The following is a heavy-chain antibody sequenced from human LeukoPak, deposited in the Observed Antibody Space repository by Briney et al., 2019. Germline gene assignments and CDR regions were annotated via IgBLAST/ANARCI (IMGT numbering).Heavy chain of an antibody. CDR3: ARLVPPGWFDP. CDR1: GGSISSCY. CDR2: IFHSGST. Sequence: SETLSLTCTVSGGSISSCYWSWIRQPPGKGLEWIGNIFHSGSTNYNPSLKSRVTISKDTSKNQFSLKLTSVTAADTAVYYCARLVPPGWFDPWGQGTLVTVSS. V-gene: IGHV4-59*08. J-gene: IGHJ5*02.